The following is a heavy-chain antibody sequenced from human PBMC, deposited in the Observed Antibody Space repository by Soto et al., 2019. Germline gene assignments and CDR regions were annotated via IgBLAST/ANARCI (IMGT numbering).Heavy chain of an antibody. V-gene: IGHV1-8*01. D-gene: IGHD2-2*02. CDR1: GYTFTSYD. CDR3: ARRQVLYGTAFAP. Sequence: QVQLVQSGAEVKKPGASVKVSCKASGYTFTSYDINWVRQATGQGLEWMGWMNPKNGNTGYAEKCQGRVTMTRNTSLSTAHMQLSSLRSEDTAVYYCARRQVLYGTAFAPWGQGTLVTLSS. CDR2: MNPKNGNT. J-gene: IGHJ5*02.